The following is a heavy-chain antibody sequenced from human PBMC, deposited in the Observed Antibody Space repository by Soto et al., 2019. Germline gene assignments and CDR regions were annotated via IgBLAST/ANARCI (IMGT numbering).Heavy chain of an antibody. D-gene: IGHD2-2*01. V-gene: IGHV3-74*01. CDR1: GLTLSSYL. J-gene: IGHJ4*02. CDR2: INSDGSTT. CDR3: ARAWTVVAPFDY. Sequence: GVSMRLSCAASGLTLSSYLMHCVRQAPGKGLVWVSRINSDGSTTTYADSVKGRFTISRDNAKNTLYLQMNSLRAEDTAVYYCARAWTVVAPFDYWGQGTLVTVS.